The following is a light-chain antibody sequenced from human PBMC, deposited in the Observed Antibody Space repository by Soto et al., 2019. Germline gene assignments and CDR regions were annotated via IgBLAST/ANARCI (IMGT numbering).Light chain of an antibody. V-gene: IGKV3-20*01. CDR2: GAS. CDR1: QSVSSSY. Sequence: EIVLTQSPGTLSLSPGERATLSCRASQSVSSSYLAWYQQKPGQAPRLLIYGASSRATGIPDRFSGSGSGTDFTLTISRLEPEDFAVYYFQQYDSSLVTFGHGTNVEIK. J-gene: IGKJ1*01. CDR3: QQYDSSLVT.